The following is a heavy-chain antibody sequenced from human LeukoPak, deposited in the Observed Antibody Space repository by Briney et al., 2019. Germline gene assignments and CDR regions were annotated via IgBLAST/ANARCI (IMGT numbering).Heavy chain of an antibody. J-gene: IGHJ4*02. Sequence: PLETLSLTCTVSGGSISSYYWSWIRQPPGKGLEWIGYIYYSGSTNYNPSLKSRVTISVDTSKNQFSLKLSSVTAADTAVYYCARYSGSYGEFDYWGQGTLVTVSS. CDR1: GGSISSYY. D-gene: IGHD1-26*01. CDR2: IYYSGST. CDR3: ARYSGSYGEFDY. V-gene: IGHV4-59*01.